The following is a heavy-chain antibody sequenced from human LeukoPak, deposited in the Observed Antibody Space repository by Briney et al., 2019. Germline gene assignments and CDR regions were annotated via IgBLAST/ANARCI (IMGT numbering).Heavy chain of an antibody. CDR2: IYDSGRT. CDR3: ARHSVYYYDSSGYDPFDY. J-gene: IGHJ4*02. CDR1: GYSITTGYY. D-gene: IGHD3-22*01. V-gene: IGHV4-38-2*02. Sequence: PSETLSLTRTVFGYSITTGYYWGWIRQPPGKGLEWIGYIYDSGRTNYNPSLKSRVTISVDTSKNQFSLKLSSVTAADTAVYYCARHSVYYYDSSGYDPFDYWGQGTLVTVSS.